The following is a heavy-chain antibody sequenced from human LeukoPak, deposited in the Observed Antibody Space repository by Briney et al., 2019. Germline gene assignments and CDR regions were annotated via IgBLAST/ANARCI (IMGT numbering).Heavy chain of an antibody. Sequence: PGGSLRLSCAASGFTFSSYSMNWVRQAPGKGLEWLSYINGGGTTIYYADSVKGRFTISRDNAKNSLYLQMNSLRAEDTAVYYCARDYGDYGYWYFDLWGRGTLVTVSS. CDR3: ARDYGDYGYWYFDL. J-gene: IGHJ2*01. D-gene: IGHD4-17*01. CDR1: GFTFSSYS. CDR2: INGGGTTI. V-gene: IGHV3-48*04.